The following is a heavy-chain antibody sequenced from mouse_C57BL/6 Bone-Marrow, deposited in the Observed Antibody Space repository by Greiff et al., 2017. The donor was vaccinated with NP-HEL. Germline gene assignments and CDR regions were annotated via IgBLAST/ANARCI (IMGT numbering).Heavy chain of an antibody. CDR1: GYTFTSYW. CDR3: ARDYDYGVFAY. Sequence: QVQLQQPGAELVKPGASVKLSCKASGYTFTSYWMQWVKQRPGQGLEWIGEIDPSDSYTNYNQKFKGKATLTVDTSSSTAYMQLSSLTSEDSAVYYCARDYDYGVFAYWGQGTLVTVSA. CDR2: IDPSDSYT. J-gene: IGHJ3*01. V-gene: IGHV1-50*01. D-gene: IGHD2-4*01.